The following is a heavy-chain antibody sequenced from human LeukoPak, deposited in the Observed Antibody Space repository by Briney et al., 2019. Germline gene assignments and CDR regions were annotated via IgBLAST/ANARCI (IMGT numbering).Heavy chain of an antibody. CDR1: GFTVSSNY. Sequence: GGSLRLSCAASGFTVSSNYMSWVRQAPGKGLEWVSAISGSGASTYYADSVKGRFTISSDNPKNTLYLQMNSLRAEDTAVYYCAKYSAAGNSNYYYGMDVWGQGTTVTVSS. J-gene: IGHJ6*02. CDR2: ISGSGAST. CDR3: AKYSAAGNSNYYYGMDV. V-gene: IGHV3-23*01. D-gene: IGHD6-13*01.